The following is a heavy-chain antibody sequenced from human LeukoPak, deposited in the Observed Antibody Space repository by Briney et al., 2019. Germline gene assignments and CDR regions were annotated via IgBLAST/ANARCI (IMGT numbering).Heavy chain of an antibody. CDR2: ISHSGST. CDR3: ARGYCSGGSCFQDNWFDP. J-gene: IGHJ5*02. V-gene: IGHV4-34*01. Sequence: SETLSLTCAVYGGSFSGYYWSWIRQPPGKGLEWIGEISHSGSTNYNPSLKSRVTISVDTSKNQFSLKLSSVTAADTAVYYCARGYCSGGSCFQDNWFDPWGQGTLVTVSS. CDR1: GGSFSGYY. D-gene: IGHD2-15*01.